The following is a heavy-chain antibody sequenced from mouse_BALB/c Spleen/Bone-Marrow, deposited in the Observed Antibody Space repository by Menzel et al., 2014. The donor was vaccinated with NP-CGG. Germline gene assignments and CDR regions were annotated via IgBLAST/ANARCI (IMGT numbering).Heavy chain of an antibody. Sequence: VHLVESAVELARPAASVKMSCKSSGYTFTSYTMHRVKQRPGQGLEWIGYINPSSGYTEYNQKFKDKTTLTADISSSTAYMQLSSLTSEDSAVYYCAYWDLAYWNQTTLVTISA. J-gene: IGHJ3*01. CDR1: GYTFTSYT. CDR2: INPSSGYT. V-gene: IGHV1-4*02. D-gene: IGHD4-1*01. CDR3: AYWDLAY.